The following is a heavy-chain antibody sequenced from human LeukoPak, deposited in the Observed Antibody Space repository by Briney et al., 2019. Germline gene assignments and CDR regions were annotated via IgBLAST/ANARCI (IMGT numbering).Heavy chain of an antibody. Sequence: PSETLSLTCTVSGGSISSGSYYWSWIRQPAGKGLEWIGRIYTSGSTNYNPSLKSRVTISVDTSKNQFSLKLSSVTAADTAVYYCARDRRGRGYSYGLDYWGQGTLVTVSS. J-gene: IGHJ4*02. V-gene: IGHV4-61*02. CDR2: IYTSGST. CDR1: GGSISSGSYY. D-gene: IGHD5-18*01. CDR3: ARDRRGRGYSYGLDY.